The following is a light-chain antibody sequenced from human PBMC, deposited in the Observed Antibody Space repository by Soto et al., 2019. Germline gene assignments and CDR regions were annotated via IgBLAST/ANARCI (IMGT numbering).Light chain of an antibody. CDR3: QQYDIWPPT. V-gene: IGKV3D-20*01. J-gene: IGKJ1*01. CDR2: DAS. CDR1: QSVTNNY. Sequence: EIVLTQSPATLSLSPGDRATLSCGASQSVTNNYLAWYQQKPGLAPRLLIYDASYRANGIPDRFSGSGSGTDFTLTISRLEPEDFAVYYCQQYDIWPPTFGQGTKVDIK.